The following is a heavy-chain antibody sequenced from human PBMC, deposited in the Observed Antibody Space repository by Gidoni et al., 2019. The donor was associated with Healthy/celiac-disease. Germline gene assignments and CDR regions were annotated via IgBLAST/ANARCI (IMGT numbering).Heavy chain of an antibody. CDR1: GFTFSSYS. J-gene: IGHJ4*02. CDR2: ISSSSSYI. CDR3: ASGKSDGWYNFDY. Sequence: EVQLVESGGGLVTPGGSLRLSCAASGFTFSSYSMNWVRQAPGKGLEWVSSISSSSSYIYYADSVKGRFTISRDNAKNSLYLQMNSLRAEDTAVYYCASGKSDGWYNFDYWGQGTLVTVSS. V-gene: IGHV3-21*01. D-gene: IGHD6-19*01.